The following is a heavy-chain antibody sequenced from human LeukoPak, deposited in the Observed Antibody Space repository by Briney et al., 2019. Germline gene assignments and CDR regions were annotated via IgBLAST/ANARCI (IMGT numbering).Heavy chain of an antibody. D-gene: IGHD3-22*01. CDR2: IRYDGSNK. V-gene: IGHV3-30*02. Sequence: PGGSLRLSRAASGFTFSSYGMHWVRQAPGKGLEWVAFIRYDGSNKYYADSVKGRFTISRDNSKNTLYLQMNSLRAEDTAVYYCAKTSRDDSSGYYWIDAFDIWGQGTMVTVSS. CDR1: GFTFSSYG. CDR3: AKTSRDDSSGYYWIDAFDI. J-gene: IGHJ3*02.